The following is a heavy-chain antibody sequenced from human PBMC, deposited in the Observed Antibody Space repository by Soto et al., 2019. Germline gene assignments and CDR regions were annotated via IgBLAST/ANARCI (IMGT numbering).Heavy chain of an antibody. CDR1: GGSISSGDYY. CDR2: IYYSGST. Sequence: SETLSLTCTVSGGSISSGDYYWSWIRQPPGKGLEWIGYIYYSGSTYYNPSLKSRVTISVDTSKNQFSLKLSSVTAADTAVYYCARGLASYYYDSSGYFPHWGQGTLVTAPQ. D-gene: IGHD3-22*01. CDR3: ARGLASYYYDSSGYFPH. V-gene: IGHV4-30-4*01. J-gene: IGHJ1*01.